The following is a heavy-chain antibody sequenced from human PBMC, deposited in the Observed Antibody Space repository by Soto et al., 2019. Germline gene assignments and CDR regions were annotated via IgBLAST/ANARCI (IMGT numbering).Heavy chain of an antibody. J-gene: IGHJ5*02. CDR2: INPNSGGT. CDR1: GYTFTGYY. D-gene: IGHD2-15*01. Sequence: GASVKVSCKASGYTFTGYYMHWVRQAPGQGLEWMGWINPNSGGTNYAQKFQGWVTMTRDTSISTAYMELSRLRSDDTAVYYCARGGPRYCSGGSCYSVANWFDPWGQGTL. CDR3: ARGGPRYCSGGSCYSVANWFDP. V-gene: IGHV1-2*04.